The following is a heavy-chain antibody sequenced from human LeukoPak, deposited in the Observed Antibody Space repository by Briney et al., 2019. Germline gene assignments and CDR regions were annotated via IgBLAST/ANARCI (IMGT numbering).Heavy chain of an antibody. CDR1: GGSLSSYY. Sequence: SETLSLTCTVSGGSLSSYYWSWIRQPPGKGLEWIGHIYYSGSTSYNPSLKSRLTISIDTSKNQFSLRLSSVTAADTAVYYCARGAAGYSYGWGQGTLVTVSS. J-gene: IGHJ4*02. D-gene: IGHD5-18*01. V-gene: IGHV4-59*01. CDR3: ARGAAGYSYG. CDR2: IYYSGST.